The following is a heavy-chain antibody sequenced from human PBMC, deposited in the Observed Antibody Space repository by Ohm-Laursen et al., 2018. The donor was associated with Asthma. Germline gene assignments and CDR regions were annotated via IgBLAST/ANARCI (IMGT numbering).Heavy chain of an antibody. D-gene: IGHD5-18*01. CDR2: ISGSAGST. J-gene: IGHJ6*02. CDR3: AKDRGFNYGYGMDV. V-gene: IGHV3-23*01. CDR1: GFTFSSYA. Sequence: SLRLSCTASGFTFSSYAMHWVRQAPGKGLEWVSTISGSAGSTYYADSVKGRFTNSRDNSKNTLYLQMNSLRAEDTALYYCAKDRGFNYGYGMDVWGQGTTVTVS.